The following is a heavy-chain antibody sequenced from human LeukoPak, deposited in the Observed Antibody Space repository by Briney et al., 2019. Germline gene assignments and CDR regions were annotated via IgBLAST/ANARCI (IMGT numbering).Heavy chain of an antibody. J-gene: IGHJ4*02. CDR2: ISGSGGST. V-gene: IGHV3-23*01. Sequence: GGSLRLSCVASGFTFSSYAMSWVRQAPGKGLEWVSAISGSGGSTYYADSVKGRFTISRDNSKNTLYLQTNSLRAEDTAVYYCASQPAAGTDYYDYWGQGTLLTVSS. CDR3: ASQPAAGTDYYDY. CDR1: GFTFSSYA. D-gene: IGHD6-13*01.